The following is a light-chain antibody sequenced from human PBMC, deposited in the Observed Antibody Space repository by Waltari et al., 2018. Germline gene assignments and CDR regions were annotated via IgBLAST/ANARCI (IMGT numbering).Light chain of an antibody. V-gene: IGKV3-11*01. J-gene: IGKJ1*01. Sequence: EIVLTQSPATLSLSPGERATLSCRASQSVNSQLAWYQHKPGQAPRLLIYAASIKFTCVSARSSGSGSGTDFTLTLRSLGPEDCAVYYCQQRSRWAWSFGQGTKVGVK. CDR1: QSVNSQ. CDR3: QQRSRWAWS. CDR2: AAS.